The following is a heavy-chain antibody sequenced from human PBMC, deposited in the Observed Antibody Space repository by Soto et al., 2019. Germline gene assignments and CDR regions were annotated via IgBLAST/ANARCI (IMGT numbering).Heavy chain of an antibody. V-gene: IGHV4-30-2*01. Sequence: SETLSLTCTVSGGCISSGGYSWSWIRQPPGKGLEWIGYIYHSGSTYYNPSLKSRVTISVDRSKNQFSLKLSSMTAADTAVFYFARHGTHHGDYYYCGQGTLVTVSS. CDR1: GGCISSGGYS. D-gene: IGHD4-17*01. CDR3: ARHGTHHGDYYY. CDR2: IYHSGST. J-gene: IGHJ4*02.